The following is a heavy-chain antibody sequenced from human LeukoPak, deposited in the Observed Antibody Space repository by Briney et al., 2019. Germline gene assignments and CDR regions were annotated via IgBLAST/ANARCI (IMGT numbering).Heavy chain of an antibody. CDR1: GYTFTGYY. CDR3: ARDKGIAGSNWFDP. V-gene: IGHV1-2*02. D-gene: IGHD6-13*01. J-gene: IGHJ5*02. CDR2: INPNSGGT. Sequence: ASVKVSCKASGYTFTGYYMHWVRQAPGQGLGWMGWINPNSGGTNYAQKFQGRVTMTRDTSISTAYMELSRLRSDDTAVYYCARDKGIAGSNWFDPRGQGTLVTVSS.